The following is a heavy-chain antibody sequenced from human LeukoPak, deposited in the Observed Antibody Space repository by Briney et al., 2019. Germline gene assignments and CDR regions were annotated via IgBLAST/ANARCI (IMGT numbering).Heavy chain of an antibody. CDR3: ARDGNSPDNWFDP. CDR2: IYYSGST. Sequence: SETLSLTCTVSGGSISSYYWSWIRQPPGKGLEWIGYIYYSGSTNYNPSLKSRVTISVDTSKNQFSLKLSSVTAADTAVYYCARDGNSPDNWFDPWGQGTLVTVSS. J-gene: IGHJ5*02. V-gene: IGHV4-59*01. CDR1: GGSISSYY. D-gene: IGHD1-26*01.